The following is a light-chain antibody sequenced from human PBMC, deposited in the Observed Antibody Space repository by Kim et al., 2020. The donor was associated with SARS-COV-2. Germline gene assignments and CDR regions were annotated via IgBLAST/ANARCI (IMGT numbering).Light chain of an antibody. CDR3: QQYNSYSGLT. V-gene: IGKV1-5*03. J-gene: IGKJ4*01. CDR1: QSISTW. CDR2: KAS. Sequence: DIQMTQAPSTLSASVGDRVTIACRASQSISTWLAWYQQKPGKAPKLLIYKASSLESGVPSRFSGSGSGTEFTLTINSLQPDDFATYYCQQYNSYSGLTFGGGTKVDIK.